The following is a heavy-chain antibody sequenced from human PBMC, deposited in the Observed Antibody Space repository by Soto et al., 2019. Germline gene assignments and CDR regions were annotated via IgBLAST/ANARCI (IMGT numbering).Heavy chain of an antibody. CDR3: ARFMGSASYFDS. D-gene: IGHD3-10*01. J-gene: IGHJ4*02. CDR1: GGSISSSTYY. CDR2: IYYSGSA. Sequence: SETLSLTCTVSGGSISSSTYYWGWIRQPPGKGLEWIGNIYYSGSAYYNPSLKSRVTISVDTSQNQFSLKLSSVTAADTAVYYCARFMGSASYFDSWGQGTLVTVSS. V-gene: IGHV4-39*01.